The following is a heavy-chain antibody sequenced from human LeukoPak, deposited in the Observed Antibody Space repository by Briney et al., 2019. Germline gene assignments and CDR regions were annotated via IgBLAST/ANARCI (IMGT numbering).Heavy chain of an antibody. Sequence: PGGSLRLSCAASGFTFSNYAMSWVRQAPGKGLEWVSAISGSGGRPYYADSVKGRFTISRDNAKNSLYLQMNSLRAEDTAVYYCARVDIYYYMDVWGKGTTVTVSS. CDR1: GFTFSNYA. CDR2: ISGSGGRP. J-gene: IGHJ6*03. V-gene: IGHV3-23*01. D-gene: IGHD2-15*01. CDR3: ARVDIYYYMDV.